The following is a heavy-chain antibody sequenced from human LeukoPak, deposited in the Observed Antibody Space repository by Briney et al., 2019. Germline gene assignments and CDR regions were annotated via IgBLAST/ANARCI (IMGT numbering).Heavy chain of an antibody. CDR1: GFTFSSYA. V-gene: IGHV3-30-3*01. Sequence: PGGSLRLSCAASGFTFSSYAMHWVRQAPGKGLEWVAVISYDGSNKYYADSVKGRFTISRDNSKNTLYLQMNSLRAEDTAVYYCAREVMGPGVAAAAPLYYFDYWGQGTLVIVSS. D-gene: IGHD6-13*01. CDR3: AREVMGPGVAAAAPLYYFDY. J-gene: IGHJ4*02. CDR2: ISYDGSNK.